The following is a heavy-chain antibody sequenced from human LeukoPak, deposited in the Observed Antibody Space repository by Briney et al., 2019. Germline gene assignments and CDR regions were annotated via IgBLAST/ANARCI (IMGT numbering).Heavy chain of an antibody. CDR2: IYYTGST. CDR1: GGSISSYY. Sequence: PSETLSLTCTVSGGSISSYYWSWIRQPPGKGLEWLGFIYYTGSTNYNPSLKSQVTISVDTSKNQFSLKLTSVTAADTAVYYCARTYCSTTACPFDYWGQGTLVTVSS. J-gene: IGHJ4*02. V-gene: IGHV4-59*08. D-gene: IGHD2-2*01. CDR3: ARTYCSTTACPFDY.